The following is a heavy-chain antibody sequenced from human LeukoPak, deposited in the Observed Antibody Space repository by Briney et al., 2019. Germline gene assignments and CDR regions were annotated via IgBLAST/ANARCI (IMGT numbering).Heavy chain of an antibody. V-gene: IGHV3-21*04. CDR1: GFTFSSYS. Sequence: GGSLRLSCAASGFTFSSYSMNWVRQAPGKGLEWVSSISSSSSYIYYADSVKGRFTISRDNAKNSLYLQMNSLRAEDTAVYYCARDGWFGELLGGHFDYWGQGTLVTVSS. CDR3: ARDGWFGELLGGHFDY. CDR2: ISSSSSYI. D-gene: IGHD3-10*01. J-gene: IGHJ4*02.